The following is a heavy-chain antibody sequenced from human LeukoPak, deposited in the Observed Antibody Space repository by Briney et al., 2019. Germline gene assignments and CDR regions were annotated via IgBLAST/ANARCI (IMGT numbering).Heavy chain of an antibody. CDR1: GFTFSNYA. Sequence: PGGSLRLSCAASGFTFSNYAMSWVRQAPGKGLQWVASIKQDGSEKHYVDSVRGRFTISRDNAENSLYLQMNSLRAEDTAVYYCARLLGMVTTYDIWGQGTMVTVSS. V-gene: IGHV3-7*04. J-gene: IGHJ3*02. CDR3: ARLLGMVTTYDI. CDR2: IKQDGSEK. D-gene: IGHD5-24*01.